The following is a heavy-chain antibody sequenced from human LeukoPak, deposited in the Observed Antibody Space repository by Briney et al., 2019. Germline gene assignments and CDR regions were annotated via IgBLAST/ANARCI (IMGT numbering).Heavy chain of an antibody. CDR3: ARLEYYYVSGNYYKLFDY. V-gene: IGHV3-48*02. CDR2: ISSSGSTI. CDR1: GFTFSSYN. Sequence: GGSLRLSCAASGFTFSSYNMNWVRQAPGKGLERVSDISSSGSTIYFADSVKGRFTISRDNAKNSLYLQMNSLRDEDTAVYYCARLEYYYVSGNYYKLFDYWGQGTLVTVCS. J-gene: IGHJ4*02. D-gene: IGHD3-10*01.